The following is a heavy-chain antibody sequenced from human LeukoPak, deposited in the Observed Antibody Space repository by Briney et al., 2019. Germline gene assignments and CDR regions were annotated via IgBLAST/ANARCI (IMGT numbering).Heavy chain of an antibody. V-gene: IGHV3-30-3*01. D-gene: IGHD4-17*01. CDR2: ISYDGSNK. J-gene: IGHJ6*02. Sequence: PEGSLRLSCAASGFTFSSYAMHWVRQAPGKGLEWVAVISYDGSNKYYADSVKGRFTISRDNSKNTLYLQMNSLRAEDTAVYYCARTSIPLRVYNYGMDVWGQGTTVTVSS. CDR1: GFTFSSYA. CDR3: ARTSIPLRVYNYGMDV.